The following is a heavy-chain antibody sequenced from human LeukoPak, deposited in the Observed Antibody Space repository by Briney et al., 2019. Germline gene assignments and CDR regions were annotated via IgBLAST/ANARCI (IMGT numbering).Heavy chain of an antibody. CDR2: INQSGST. CDR1: GGSFSGYY. Sequence: PSETLSLTCAVYGGSFSGYYWSWIRQPPGKGLEWIGEINQSGSTNYHPSLKSRVTISVDTSKNQFSLKLYSVTAADTAVYYCARHIDYDSSGYYAFDYWGQGTLVTVSS. D-gene: IGHD3-22*01. V-gene: IGHV4-34*01. J-gene: IGHJ4*02. CDR3: ARHIDYDSSGYYAFDY.